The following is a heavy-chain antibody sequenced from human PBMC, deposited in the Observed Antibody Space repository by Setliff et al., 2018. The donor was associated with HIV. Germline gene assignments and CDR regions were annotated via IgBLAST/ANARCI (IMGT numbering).Heavy chain of an antibody. J-gene: IGHJ6*03. Sequence: GGSLRLSCAASGFTFSTYSMNWVRQAPGKGLEWVSSISSTSNYIYYADSVKGRFTISRDNAKNSLHLQMDSLRAEDTAVYYCARGCGDCSAYYYMDVWGKGTTVTVSS. CDR3: ARGCGDCSAYYYMDV. CDR1: GFTFSTYS. V-gene: IGHV3-21*06. CDR2: ISSTSNYI. D-gene: IGHD2-21*02.